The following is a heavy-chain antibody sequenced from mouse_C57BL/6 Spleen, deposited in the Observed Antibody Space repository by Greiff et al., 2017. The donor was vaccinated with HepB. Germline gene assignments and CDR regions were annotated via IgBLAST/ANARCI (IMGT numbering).Heavy chain of an antibody. J-gene: IGHJ2*01. D-gene: IGHD1-1*01. CDR3: TLYCYGSRFGY. V-gene: IGHV6-6*01. CDR1: GFTFSDAW. CDR2: IRNKANNHAT. Sequence: EVKVQESGGGLVQPGGSMKLSCAASGFTFSDAWMDWVRQSPEKGLEWVAEIRNKANNHATYYAESVKGRFTISRYDSKSSVYLQMNSLRAEEAGIYCGTLYCYGSRFGYWGQGTTLTVSS.